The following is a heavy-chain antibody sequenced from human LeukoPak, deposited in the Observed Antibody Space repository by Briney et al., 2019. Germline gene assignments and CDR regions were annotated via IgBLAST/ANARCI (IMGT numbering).Heavy chain of an antibody. V-gene: IGHV3-74*01. CDR3: ASDETAMAHFDY. Sequence: GGSLRLSCAASGFTFSSYWMHWVRQAPGKGLVWVSRINSDGSSTSYADSVKGRFTNSRDNAKNTLYLQMNSLRAEDTAVYYCASDETAMAHFDYWGQGTLVTVSS. CDR1: GFTFSSYW. D-gene: IGHD5-18*01. CDR2: INSDGSST. J-gene: IGHJ4*02.